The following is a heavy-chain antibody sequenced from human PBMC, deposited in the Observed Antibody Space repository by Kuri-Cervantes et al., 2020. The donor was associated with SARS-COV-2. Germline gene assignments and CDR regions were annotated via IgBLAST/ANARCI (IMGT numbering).Heavy chain of an antibody. CDR2: IYHSGST. D-gene: IGHD2-2*01. Sequence: SETLSLTCTVSGYSISSGYYWGWIRQPPGKGLEWIGSIYHSGSTYYNPSLKSRVTISVDTSKNQFSLKLSSVTAADTAVYYCARVWCSSNGCYYFDYWGQGTLVTVSS. V-gene: IGHV4-38-2*02. J-gene: IGHJ4*02. CDR1: GYSISSGYY. CDR3: ARVWCSSNGCYYFDY.